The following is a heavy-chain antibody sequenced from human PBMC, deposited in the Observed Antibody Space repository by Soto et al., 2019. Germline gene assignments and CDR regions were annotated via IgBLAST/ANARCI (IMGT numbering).Heavy chain of an antibody. V-gene: IGHV3-11*01. D-gene: IGHD1-26*01. CDR3: AKDLPGEQLPTCFDP. J-gene: IGHJ5*02. CDR1: GFSFSDYY. CDR2: ICSRSGTI. Sequence: GGSVRLSCAASGFSFSDYYMTWIRQAPGQGLEWVSYICSRSGTIFYADSVRGRFTLSRDNSKNSMYLQTNSLRAEDTAVYYCAKDLPGEQLPTCFDPWGQGTLVTVS.